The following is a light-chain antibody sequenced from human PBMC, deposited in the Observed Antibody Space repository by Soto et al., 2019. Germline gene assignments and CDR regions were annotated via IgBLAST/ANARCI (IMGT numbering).Light chain of an antibody. CDR3: QQSYTMPFT. V-gene: IGKV1-39*01. J-gene: IGKJ3*01. CDR2: GTS. Sequence: DIQMTQSPSSLSASVGDRVTITCRASRTIRSYLNWYQQKSGKAPKLLIFGTSNLQTGVPSRFSGSGSETEFTLTISSLQPEDFATYSCQQSYTMPFTFGPGTKV. CDR1: RTIRSY.